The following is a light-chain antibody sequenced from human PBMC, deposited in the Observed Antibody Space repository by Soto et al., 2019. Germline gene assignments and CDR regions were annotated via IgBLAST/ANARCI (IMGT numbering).Light chain of an antibody. CDR1: QSVLYSSNNKNY. V-gene: IGKV4-1*01. Sequence: DIVMTQSPDSLAVSLGERATINCKSSQSVLYSSNNKNYLAWYQQKPGQPPKLLIYWASTRESGVPDRFSGSGSGTDFTLTISSLQAEDVAVSYCQQYYTNTRTFGQGTKVEIK. CDR3: QQYYTNTRT. J-gene: IGKJ1*01. CDR2: WAS.